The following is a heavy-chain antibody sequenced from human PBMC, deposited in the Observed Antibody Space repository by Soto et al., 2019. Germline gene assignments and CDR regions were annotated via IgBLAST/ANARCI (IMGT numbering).Heavy chain of an antibody. V-gene: IGHV3-23*01. CDR2: ISGSGGST. CDR1: GFTFSSYA. Sequence: EVQLLESGGGLVQPGGSLRLSCAASGFTFSSYAMSWVRQAPGKGLEWVSAISGSGGSTYYADSVKGRFTISRDNAKNTMYLQMNSLRAEDTAVYYCAKAYYSKRKNFDYWGQGTLVTVSS. CDR3: AKAYYSKRKNFDY. D-gene: IGHD4-4*01. J-gene: IGHJ4*02.